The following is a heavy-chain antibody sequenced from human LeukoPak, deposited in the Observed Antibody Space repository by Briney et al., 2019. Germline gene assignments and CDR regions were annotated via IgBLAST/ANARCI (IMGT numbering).Heavy chain of an antibody. Sequence: PGGSLRLSCAASGFTISSYSMSWVRQAPGKGLDWVSSISSSSSYIYYADSVKGRFTISRDNGRNSLFLQMNSLRAEDTAVYYCTRRKDLWFGVRGRNYYMDVWGKGTTVTISS. CDR2: ISSSSSYI. CDR1: GFTISSYS. CDR3: TRRKDLWFGVRGRNYYMDV. V-gene: IGHV3-21*01. J-gene: IGHJ6*03. D-gene: IGHD3-10*01.